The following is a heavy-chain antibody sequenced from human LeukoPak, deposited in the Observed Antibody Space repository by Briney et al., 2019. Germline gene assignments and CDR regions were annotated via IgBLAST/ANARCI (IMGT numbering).Heavy chain of an antibody. V-gene: IGHV3-30*01. J-gene: IGHJ4*02. D-gene: IGHD1-14*01. CDR3: ARIPHI. Sequence: PGRSLRLSCAASGFTFSSYAMHWVRQAPGKGLEWVAVISYDGSNKYYADSVKGRFTISRDNSKNTLYLQMNSLRAEDTAVYYCARIPHIWGQGTLVTVSS. CDR2: ISYDGSNK. CDR1: GFTFSSYA.